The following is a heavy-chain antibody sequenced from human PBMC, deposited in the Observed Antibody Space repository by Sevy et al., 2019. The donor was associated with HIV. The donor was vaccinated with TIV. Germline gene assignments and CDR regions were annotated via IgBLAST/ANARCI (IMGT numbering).Heavy chain of an antibody. J-gene: IGHJ6*02. CDR1: GFTFDDYA. V-gene: IGHV3-9*01. D-gene: IGHD6-6*01. CDR2: ISWNSGSI. Sequence: GGYLRLSCAASGFTFDDYAMHWVRQAPGKGLEWVSGISWNSGSIGYTDSVKGRFTISRDNAKNSLYLQMNSLRAEDTALYYCAKDITWMRGSSGGMDVWGQGTTVTVSS. CDR3: AKDITWMRGSSGGMDV.